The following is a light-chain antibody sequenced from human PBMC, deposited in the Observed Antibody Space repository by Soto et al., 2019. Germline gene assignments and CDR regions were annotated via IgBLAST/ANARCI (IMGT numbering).Light chain of an antibody. CDR1: SGSVSTSYY. CDR2: STN. V-gene: IGLV8-61*01. Sequence: QTVVTQEPSFSVSPGGTVTLTCGLSSGSVSTSYYPSWYQQTPGQAPRTLIYSTNTRSSGVPDRFSGSILGNKAALTITGAQTDDESDYYCVLYMGSGTWVFGGGTKLNVL. CDR3: VLYMGSGTWV. J-gene: IGLJ3*02.